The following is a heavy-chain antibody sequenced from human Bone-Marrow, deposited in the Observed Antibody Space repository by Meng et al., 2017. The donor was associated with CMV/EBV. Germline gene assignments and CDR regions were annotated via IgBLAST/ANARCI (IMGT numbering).Heavy chain of an antibody. Sequence: GSLRLSCAVYGGSFSGYYWSWIRQPPGKGLEWIGEINHSGSTNYNPSLKSRVTISVDTSKNQFSLKLSSVTAADTAVYYCARYNSPSDAFDIWGQGTMVTVSS. J-gene: IGHJ3*02. V-gene: IGHV4-34*01. D-gene: IGHD1-14*01. CDR1: GGSFSGYY. CDR2: INHSGST. CDR3: ARYNSPSDAFDI.